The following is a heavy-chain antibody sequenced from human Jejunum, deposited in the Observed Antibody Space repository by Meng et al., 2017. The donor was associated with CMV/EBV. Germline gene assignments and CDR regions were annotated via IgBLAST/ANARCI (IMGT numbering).Heavy chain of an antibody. CDR3: AREHSSSYYSNHYFDL. Sequence: FTFSYNYISWVRQAPGKGLQWISATFNGRTTYYADSVKGRFTISRDNSKNTLWLQMDGLRPEDTAVYYCAREHSSSYYSNHYFDLWGQGTLVTVSS. V-gene: IGHV3-53*05. CDR2: TFNGRTT. J-gene: IGHJ4*02. CDR1: FTFSYNY. D-gene: IGHD1-26*01.